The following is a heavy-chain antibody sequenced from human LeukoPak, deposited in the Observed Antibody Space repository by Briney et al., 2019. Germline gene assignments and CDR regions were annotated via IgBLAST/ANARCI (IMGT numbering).Heavy chain of an antibody. CDR1: GYSISSGYY. CDR3: ARGPTYQPIDS. Sequence: SETLSLTCTVSGYSISSGYYWGWIRPPPGKGLDWIASIHYSGTTYYNPSLKSRVTISVDTSKNHFSLKLSSVTAADTAVYYCARGPTYQPIDSWGQGTLVTVSS. J-gene: IGHJ4*02. V-gene: IGHV4-38-2*02. CDR2: IHYSGTT. D-gene: IGHD2-2*01.